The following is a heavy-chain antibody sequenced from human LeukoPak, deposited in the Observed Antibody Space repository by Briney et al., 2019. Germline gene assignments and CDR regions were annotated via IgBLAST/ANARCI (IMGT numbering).Heavy chain of an antibody. D-gene: IGHD3-10*01. CDR3: ARGRTMVRGVISPWFDP. CDR1: GGTFSSYA. J-gene: IGHJ5*02. Sequence: ASVKVSCKASGGTFSSYAINWVRQATGQGLEWMGWMNPNSGNTGYAQKFQGRVTMTRNTSISTAYMELSSLRSEDTAVYYCARGRTMVRGVISPWFDPWGQGTLVTVSS. V-gene: IGHV1-8*02. CDR2: MNPNSGNT.